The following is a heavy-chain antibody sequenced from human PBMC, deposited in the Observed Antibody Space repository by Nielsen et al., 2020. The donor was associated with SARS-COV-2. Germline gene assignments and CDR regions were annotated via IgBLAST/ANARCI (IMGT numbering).Heavy chain of an antibody. V-gene: IGHV1-69*13. CDR3: AGVWNYDFNYYYMDV. J-gene: IGHJ6*03. D-gene: IGHD1-7*01. Sequence: SVKVSCKASRGTFSSYAISWVRQAPGQGLEWMGGIIPIFGTANYAQKFQGRVTITADESTSTAYMELSSLRSEDTAVYYCAGVWNYDFNYYYMDVWGKGTTVTVSS. CDR2: IIPIFGTA. CDR1: RGTFSSYA.